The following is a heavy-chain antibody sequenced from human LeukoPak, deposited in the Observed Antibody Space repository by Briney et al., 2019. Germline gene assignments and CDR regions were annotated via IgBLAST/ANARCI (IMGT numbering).Heavy chain of an antibody. Sequence: GGSLRLSCAASGFTFSSYAMHWVRQAPGKGLEWVAVISYDGSNKFYADSVKGRFTISRDNSKYTLFLQMNSLRAEDTAVYYCARDRSQRAYSYGPDGEWGQGTLVTVSS. CDR3: ARDRSQRAYSYGPDGE. CDR2: ISYDGSNK. CDR1: GFTFSSYA. V-gene: IGHV3-30*01. J-gene: IGHJ4*02. D-gene: IGHD5-18*01.